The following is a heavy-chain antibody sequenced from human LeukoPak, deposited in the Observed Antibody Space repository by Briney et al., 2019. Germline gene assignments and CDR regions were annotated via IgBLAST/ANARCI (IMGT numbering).Heavy chain of an antibody. CDR3: ASQGY. CDR2: MHYSGST. CDR1: GGSVSSHS. Sequence: PSETLSLTCTVSGGSVSSHSWNWIRQPPGKGLEWIGYMHYSGSTEYNPSLKSRVTISVDTPKNQLSLKLSSVTAADTAVYYCASQGYWGQGTLVTVSS. V-gene: IGHV4-59*02. J-gene: IGHJ4*02.